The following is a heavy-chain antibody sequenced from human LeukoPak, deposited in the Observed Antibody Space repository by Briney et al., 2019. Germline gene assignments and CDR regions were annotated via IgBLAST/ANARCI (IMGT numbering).Heavy chain of an antibody. CDR3: AKDVGTYCGGDCYSVAFDI. V-gene: IGHV3-11*01. Sequence: GGSLRLSCAASGFAFNDFYMSWIRQAPGKGLEWFSYITSSSTTKYADSVKGRFTISRDNAKNLLYLQMNSLRAEDTAVYYCAKDVGTYCGGDCYSVAFDIWGQGTMVTVSS. D-gene: IGHD2-21*02. CDR1: GFAFNDFY. J-gene: IGHJ3*02. CDR2: ITSSSTTK.